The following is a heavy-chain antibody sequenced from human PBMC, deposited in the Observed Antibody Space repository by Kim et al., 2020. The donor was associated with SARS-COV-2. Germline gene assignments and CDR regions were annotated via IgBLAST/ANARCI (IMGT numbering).Heavy chain of an antibody. CDR3: AKGVMSYYWYFDL. J-gene: IGHJ2*01. Sequence: YAHSVKGRFTIARDNSKTTLYLQMNSLRAEDTAVYYCAKGVMSYYWYFDLWGRGTLVTVSS. V-gene: IGHV3-23*03. D-gene: IGHD1-26*01.